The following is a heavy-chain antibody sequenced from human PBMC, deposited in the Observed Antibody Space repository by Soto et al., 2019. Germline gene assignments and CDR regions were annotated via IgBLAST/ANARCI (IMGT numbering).Heavy chain of an antibody. CDR1: GGSISGYY. CDR3: ARDMSSGWLDY. Sequence: SETLSLTCTVSGGSISGYYWSWIRQPPGKGLEWIGYIYYSGSTNYNPSLKSRVTISVDTSKNQFSLKLSSVTAADTAVYYCARDMSSGWLDYWGQGTLVTVSS. V-gene: IGHV4-59*01. J-gene: IGHJ4*02. D-gene: IGHD6-19*01. CDR2: IYYSGST.